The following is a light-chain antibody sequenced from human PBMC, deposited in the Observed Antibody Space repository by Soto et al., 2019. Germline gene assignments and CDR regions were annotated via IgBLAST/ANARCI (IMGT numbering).Light chain of an antibody. J-gene: IGLJ2*01. V-gene: IGLV1-44*01. CDR2: SNN. CDR3: AAWDATLNGL. Sequence: QSVLTQPPSASGTPGQRVTISSSGSSSNIGSNTVNWYQQVPGTAPKLLIYSNNQLPSGVPDRFSGSKSGTSASLAISGLQSEDEADYYCAAWDATLNGLFGGGTKLTVL. CDR1: SSNIGSNT.